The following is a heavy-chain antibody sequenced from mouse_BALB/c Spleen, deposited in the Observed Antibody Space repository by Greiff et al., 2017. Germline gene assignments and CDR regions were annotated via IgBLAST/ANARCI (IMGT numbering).Heavy chain of an antibody. J-gene: IGHJ3*01. CDR1: GYAFTNYL. CDR3: ARSCITTVVESPFAY. V-gene: IGHV1-54*01. Sequence: QVQLQQSGAELVRPGTSVKVSCKASGYAFTNYLIEWVKQRPGQGLEWIGVINPGSGGTNYNEKFKGKATLTADKSSSTAYMQLSSLTSDDSAVYFCARSCITTVVESPFAYWGQGTLVTVSA. D-gene: IGHD1-1*01. CDR2: INPGSGGT.